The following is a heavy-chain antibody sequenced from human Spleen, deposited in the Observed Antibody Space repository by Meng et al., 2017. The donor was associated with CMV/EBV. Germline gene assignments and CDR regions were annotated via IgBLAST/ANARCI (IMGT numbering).Heavy chain of an antibody. J-gene: IGHJ4*02. CDR2: INPNSGGT. CDR3: ARVPDILTGYNY. Sequence: ASVKVSCKASGYTFTGYYMHWVRQAPGQGLEWMGWINPNSGGTNYAQKFQGRVTMTRDTSISTAYMEPSRLRSDDTAVYYCARVPDILTGYNYWGQGTLVTVSS. V-gene: IGHV1-2*02. CDR1: GYTFTGYY. D-gene: IGHD3-9*01.